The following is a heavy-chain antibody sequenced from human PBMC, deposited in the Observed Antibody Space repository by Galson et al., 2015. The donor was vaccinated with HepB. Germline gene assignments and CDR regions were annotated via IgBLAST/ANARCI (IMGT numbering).Heavy chain of an antibody. CDR1: GYSFTSYW. CDR2: IYPADSDV. Sequence: QSGAEVKKPGESLKISCPGSGYSFTSYWIAWVRQMPGKGLEWMGIIYPADSDVKYSPSFAGQVTIPVDNSIRTAYLQWSSLKASDTATYYCARRYFPSSWSSFPYYFDYWGQGTFVTVSS. CDR3: ARRYFPSSWSSFPYYFDY. V-gene: IGHV5-51*01. J-gene: IGHJ4*02. D-gene: IGHD2/OR15-2a*01.